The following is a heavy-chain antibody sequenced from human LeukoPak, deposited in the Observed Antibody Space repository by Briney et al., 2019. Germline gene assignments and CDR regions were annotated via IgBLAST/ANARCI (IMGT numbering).Heavy chain of an antibody. V-gene: IGHV3-21*01. D-gene: IGHD3-10*01. CDR1: GFTFSSYS. J-gene: IGHJ4*02. CDR2: ISSSSSYI. Sequence: PGGSLRLSCAASGFTFSSYSMNWVRQAPGKGLEWVSSISSSSSYIYYADSVKGRFTISRGNAKNSLYLQMNSLRAEDTAVYYCARVGYGSGSYFESEYFDYWGQGTLVTVSS. CDR3: ARVGYGSGSYFESEYFDY.